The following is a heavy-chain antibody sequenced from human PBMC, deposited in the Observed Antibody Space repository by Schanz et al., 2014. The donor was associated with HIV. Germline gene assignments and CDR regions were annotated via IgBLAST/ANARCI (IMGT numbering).Heavy chain of an antibody. CDR2: YIPTLGIA. CDR3: ARSAEFCSGGSCPPSWFDP. Sequence: HVHLVQSGAEVKTPGTSVKVSCKASGGTFNNYTVTWVRQAPGQGLEWMGGYIPTLGIANYAQKFQGRVTIIADESTNTAYRDLSSLRSEDTAVYYCARSAEFCSGGSCPPSWFDPWGQGTLVTVSS. J-gene: IGHJ5*02. V-gene: IGHV1-69*01. CDR1: GGTFNNYT. D-gene: IGHD2-15*01.